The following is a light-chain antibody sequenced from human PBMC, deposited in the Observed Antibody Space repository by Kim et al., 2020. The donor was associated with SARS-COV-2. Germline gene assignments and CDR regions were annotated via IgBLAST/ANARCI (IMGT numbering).Light chain of an antibody. CDR3: ISRDNTNKKYV. V-gene: IGLV3-19*01. CDR2: EEN. Sequence: VGTTVRSHRQRNIVRTNYASWYQHKAGPATRLVIYEENNRTSGIPDRFSGSSAGNTASLTITRAQVEDEADYYCISRDNTNKKYVLGTGTKVTVL. J-gene: IGLJ1*01. CDR1: IVRTNY.